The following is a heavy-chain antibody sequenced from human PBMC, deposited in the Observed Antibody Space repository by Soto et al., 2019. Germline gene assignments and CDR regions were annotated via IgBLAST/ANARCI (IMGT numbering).Heavy chain of an antibody. CDR3: ARDHSTLVSGY. J-gene: IGHJ4*02. Sequence: QVQLVQSGAEVKKPGASVKVSCKASGYTFIKYGLSWVRQAPGQGLEWVGGISAYNGNTEYAQNVQGRVTMTTDTATSTAYMELRSLRSDDTAVYYCARDHSTLVSGYWGQGTLVTVSS. CDR2: ISAYNGNT. CDR1: GYTFIKYG. D-gene: IGHD2-2*01. V-gene: IGHV1-18*01.